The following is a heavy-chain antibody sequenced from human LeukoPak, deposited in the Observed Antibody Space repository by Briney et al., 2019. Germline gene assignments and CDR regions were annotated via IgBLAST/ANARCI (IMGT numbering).Heavy chain of an antibody. J-gene: IGHJ6*02. CDR1: GFIVSSNY. CDR2: IYSGDNT. D-gene: IGHD6-19*01. V-gene: IGHV3-66*01. CDR3: ARDGSFGRDV. Sequence: GGSLRLSCAGFGFIVSSNYMSWVRKAPGKGLEWVSVIYSGDNTYYADSVKGRFTFSRDNSKKTVYLQMNSLRVEDTGVYYCARDGSFGRDVWGQGTTVTVSS.